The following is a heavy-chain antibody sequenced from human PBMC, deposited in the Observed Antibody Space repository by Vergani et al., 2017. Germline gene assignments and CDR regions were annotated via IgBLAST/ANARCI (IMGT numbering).Heavy chain of an antibody. J-gene: IGHJ6*02. CDR2: IYWDDDK. CDR3: AHSASSGWYEVPERHYYYYGMDV. D-gene: IGHD6-19*01. CDR1: GFSLSTSGVG. Sequence: QITLKESGPTLVKPTQTLTLTCPSSGFSLSTSGVGVGWIRQPPGKALEWLALIYWDDDKRYSPSLKRRLSITKDTSKNQVVLTMTNMDPVDTATYYCAHSASSGWYEVPERHYYYYGMDVWGQGTTVTVSS. V-gene: IGHV2-5*02.